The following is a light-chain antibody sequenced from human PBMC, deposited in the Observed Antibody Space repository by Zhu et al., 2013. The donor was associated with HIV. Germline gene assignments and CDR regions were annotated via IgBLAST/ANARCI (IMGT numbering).Light chain of an antibody. Sequence: EIVLTQSPGTLSLSPGERATLSCRASQSVSSNYLAWYQQKPGQAPRLLMYGASTRATGIPDRFSGSGSGTDFTLTISSLQPDDFATYCCQQYINYPWTFGQGTKVESK. CDR2: GAS. V-gene: IGKV3-20*01. CDR1: QSVSSNY. CDR3: QQYINYPWT. J-gene: IGKJ1*01.